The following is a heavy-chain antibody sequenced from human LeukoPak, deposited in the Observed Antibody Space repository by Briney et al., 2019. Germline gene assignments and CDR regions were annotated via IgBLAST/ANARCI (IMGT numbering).Heavy chain of an antibody. J-gene: IGHJ3*02. CDR3: ASTLLGYGSGSSDAFDI. D-gene: IGHD3-10*01. CDR1: GYTFTSYG. V-gene: IGHV1-2*02. CDR2: ITPNSGGT. Sequence: ASVKVSCKASGYTFTSYGISWVRQAPGQGLEWMGWITPNSGGTYYAENFQGRVTMTRDTSISTAYMELSRLTSDDTAVYYCASTLLGYGSGSSDAFDIWGQGTMVTVSS.